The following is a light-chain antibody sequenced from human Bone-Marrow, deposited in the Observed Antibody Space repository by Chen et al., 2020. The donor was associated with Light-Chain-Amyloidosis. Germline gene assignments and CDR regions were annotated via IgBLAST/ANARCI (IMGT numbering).Light chain of an antibody. Sequence: SYELTQPPSVSVSPGPTARITCSGDDLPTKYAYWYQQQPGQAPVLVIHRDTERPSGLSERFSGSSSGTTATLTISGGQAEDEADYHCQSADSSGTYEVIFGGGTKLTVL. J-gene: IGLJ2*01. CDR2: RDT. V-gene: IGLV3-25*03. CDR1: DLPTKY. CDR3: QSADSSGTYEVI.